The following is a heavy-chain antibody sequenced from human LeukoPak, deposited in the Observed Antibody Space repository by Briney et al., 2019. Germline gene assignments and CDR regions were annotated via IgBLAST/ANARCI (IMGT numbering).Heavy chain of an antibody. CDR1: GFTFSSYA. J-gene: IGHJ4*02. CDR3: AKDQGGYYDSSGYYYITDY. D-gene: IGHD3-22*01. CDR2: ISAGGDTP. Sequence: GGSLRLSCAASGFTFSSYAMNWVRQAPGKGLEWVSAISAGGDTPYYADSAKGRFTISRDNSKNTLYLQMNSLRAEDTAVYYCAKDQGGYYDSSGYYYITDYWGQGTLVTVSS. V-gene: IGHV3-23*01.